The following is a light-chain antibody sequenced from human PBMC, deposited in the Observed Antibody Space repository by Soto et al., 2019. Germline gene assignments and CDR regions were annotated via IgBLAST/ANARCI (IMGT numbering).Light chain of an antibody. CDR1: QSISSW. J-gene: IGKJ1*01. V-gene: IGKV1-5*01. CDR3: QQYNSYSPKT. CDR2: DAS. Sequence: DIQMTQSPSTLSASLVARVTITCRPSQSISSWLAWYQQKPGKAPKLLIYDASSLESGVPSRFSGRGSGTEFTLTISSLQPDDFATYYCQQYNSYSPKTFGQGTKVDIK.